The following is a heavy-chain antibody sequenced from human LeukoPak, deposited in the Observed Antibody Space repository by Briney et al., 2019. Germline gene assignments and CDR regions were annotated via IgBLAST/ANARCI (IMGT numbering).Heavy chain of an antibody. CDR2: MNPTSGKA. D-gene: IGHD3-10*01. CDR3: ARDRKDSVLPNDY. V-gene: IGHV1-8*01. J-gene: IGHJ4*02. CDR1: GYTFTNYD. Sequence: ASVKVSCKASGYTFTNYDVNWVRQATGQGLEWMGWMNPTSGKAGFAQRFQGRVSMTRNISISTAYMELSSLRSEDTAVYYCARDRKDSVLPNDYWGQGTLVTISS.